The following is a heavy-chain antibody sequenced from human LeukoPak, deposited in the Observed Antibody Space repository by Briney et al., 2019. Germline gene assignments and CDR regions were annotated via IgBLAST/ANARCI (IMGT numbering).Heavy chain of an antibody. CDR2: ISGSGGST. D-gene: IGHD3-10*01. CDR1: GFTFSSYA. J-gene: IGHJ3*02. CDR3: ARDYGSGRRAFDI. V-gene: IGHV3-23*01. Sequence: GGSLRLSCAASGFTFSSYAMSWVRQAPGKGLEWVSAISGSGGSTYYADSVKGRFTISRDNSKNTLYLQMNSLRTEDTAAYFCARDYGSGRRAFDIWGQGTMVTVSS.